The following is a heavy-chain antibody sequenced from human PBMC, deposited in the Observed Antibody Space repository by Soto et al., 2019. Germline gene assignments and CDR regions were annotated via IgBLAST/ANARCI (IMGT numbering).Heavy chain of an antibody. J-gene: IGHJ4*02. CDR1: GFTFSTYS. CDR3: ARSRTVQPGLPYCSSVTCCSDY. V-gene: IGHV3-21*01. CDR2: ISSSSTYI. D-gene: IGHD2-2*01. Sequence: GGSLRLSCAASGFTFSTYSMHWVRQAPGKGLEWVSSISSSSTYIYYADSVKGRFTISRDNAKNSLYLQVNSLRADDTAVYYCARSRTVQPGLPYCSSVTCCSDYWGQGTLVTVSS.